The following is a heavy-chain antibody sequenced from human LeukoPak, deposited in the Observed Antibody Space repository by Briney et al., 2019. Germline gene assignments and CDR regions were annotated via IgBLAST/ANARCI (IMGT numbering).Heavy chain of an antibody. Sequence: PGGSLRLSCAASGFTFSTYGTYWVRQAPGKGLEWVSVIYSGGSTYYADSVKGRFIISRDNSKNTLYLQMNSLRAEDTAVYYCARDRMITFGGVIDTYYFDYWGQGTLVTVSS. CDR2: IYSGGST. CDR1: GFTFSTYG. J-gene: IGHJ4*02. CDR3: ARDRMITFGGVIDTYYFDY. V-gene: IGHV3-53*01. D-gene: IGHD3-16*02.